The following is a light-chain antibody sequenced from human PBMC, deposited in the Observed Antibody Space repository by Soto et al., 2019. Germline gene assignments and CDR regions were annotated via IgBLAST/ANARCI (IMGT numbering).Light chain of an antibody. Sequence: QSALTQPASMSGSPGQSIAISCTGTSSDVGGYNYVSWYQQHPGKAPKLMIYDVSNRPSGVSNRFSGSKSGNTASLTISGLQTKDEADYYCSSYTSSSTLVVFGGGTKLTVL. V-gene: IGLV2-14*01. CDR1: SSDVGGYNY. J-gene: IGLJ2*01. CDR3: SSYTSSSTLVV. CDR2: DVS.